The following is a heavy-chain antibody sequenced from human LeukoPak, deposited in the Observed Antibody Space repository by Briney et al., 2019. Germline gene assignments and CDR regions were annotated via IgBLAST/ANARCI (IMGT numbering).Heavy chain of an antibody. V-gene: IGHV3-30*04. Sequence: GGSLRLSCAASGFTFSSYAMHWVRQAPGKGLEWVAVISYDRSNKYYADSVKGRFTISRDNSKNTLYLQMNSLRAEDTAVYYCARTPAAMFVQNWFDPWGQGTLVTVSS. CDR3: ARTPAAMFVQNWFDP. J-gene: IGHJ5*02. D-gene: IGHD2-2*01. CDR1: GFTFSSYA. CDR2: ISYDRSNK.